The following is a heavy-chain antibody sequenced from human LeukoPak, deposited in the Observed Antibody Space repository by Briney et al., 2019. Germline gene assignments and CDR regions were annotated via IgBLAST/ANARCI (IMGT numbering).Heavy chain of an antibody. CDR3: AITYGGKVFDH. V-gene: IGHV5-51*01. D-gene: IGHD4-23*01. CDR1: GYSFTSFW. CDR2: IYPDDSDT. J-gene: IGHJ4*02. Sequence: GESLKISCEVSGYSFTSFWIGWVRQMPGKGLEWVGFIYPDDSDTRYSPSFQGQVTISADKSISTAYLQWSSLKASDTAMYYCAITYGGKVFDHWGQGTLVTVSS.